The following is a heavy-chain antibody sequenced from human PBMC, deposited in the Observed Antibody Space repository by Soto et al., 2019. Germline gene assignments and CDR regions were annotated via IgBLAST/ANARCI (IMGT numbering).Heavy chain of an antibody. CDR1: GLTFNRYW. V-gene: IGHV3-74*01. CDR3: AREFCSGGNCYTYYFDP. D-gene: IGHD2-15*01. Sequence: PGGSLRLSCAASGLTFNRYWMHWVRHAPGKGLVWVSHINTDGSNTNYADSVKGRFTISRDNAKSTLFLQMNSLRDEDTAVYYCAREFCSGGNCYTYYFDPWGPGTLVTVSS. CDR2: INTDGSNT. J-gene: IGHJ5*02.